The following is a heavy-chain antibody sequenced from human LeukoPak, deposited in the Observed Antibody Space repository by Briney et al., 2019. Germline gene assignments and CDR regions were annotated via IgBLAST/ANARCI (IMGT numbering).Heavy chain of an antibody. V-gene: IGHV4-59*01. Sequence: SETLSLTCTVSGGSISSYYWSWIRQSPGKGLEWIGYIYNSGSTNYNPSLKSRVTISVDTSKNQFSLKLSSVTAADTAVYYCARLRFLEWSYYFDYWGQGTLVTVSS. CDR3: ARLRFLEWSYYFDY. CDR1: GGSISSYY. CDR2: IYNSGST. D-gene: IGHD3-3*01. J-gene: IGHJ4*02.